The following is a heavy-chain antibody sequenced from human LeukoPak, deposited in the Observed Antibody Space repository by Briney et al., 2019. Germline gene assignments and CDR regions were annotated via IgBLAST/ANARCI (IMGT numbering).Heavy chain of an antibody. CDR3: ATDRYYGDYVRLDY. V-gene: IGHV1-24*01. CDR1: GYTLTELS. J-gene: IGHJ4*02. D-gene: IGHD4-17*01. CDR2: FDPEDGET. Sequence: ASVKVSCKVSGYTLTELSMHWVRQAPGKGLEWMGGFDPEDGETIYAQKFQGRVTMTEDTSTDTAYMELSSLRFEDTAVYYCATDRYYGDYVRLDYWGQGTLVTVSS.